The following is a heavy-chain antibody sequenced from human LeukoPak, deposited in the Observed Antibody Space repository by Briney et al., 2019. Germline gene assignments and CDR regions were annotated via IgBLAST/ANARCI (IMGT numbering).Heavy chain of an antibody. CDR3: ARAYNWNAPFDY. CDR1: GGSISSYY. Sequence: PSETLSLTCTVSGGSISSYYWSWIRQPPGKGLEWIGYIYYSGSTNYNPSLKSRVTISVGSSKNQFSLKLSSVTAADTAVYSCARAYNWNAPFDYWGQGTLVTVSS. D-gene: IGHD1-20*01. V-gene: IGHV4-59*01. J-gene: IGHJ4*02. CDR2: IYYSGST.